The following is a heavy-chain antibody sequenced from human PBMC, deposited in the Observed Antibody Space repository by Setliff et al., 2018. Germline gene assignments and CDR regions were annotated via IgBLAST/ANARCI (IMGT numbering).Heavy chain of an antibody. CDR3: ARDGGGDSDAFDI. J-gene: IGHJ3*02. CDR2: MNPNSGNT. V-gene: IGHV1-8*02. D-gene: IGHD3-16*01. CDR1: GYTFTSYD. Sequence: ASVKVSCKASGYTFTSYDINWVRQATGQGLEWMGWMNPNSGNTGYAQKFQGRFTMTSDTSISTAYMELGRLRSDDTAVYFCARDGGGDSDAFDIWGQGTMVTVSS.